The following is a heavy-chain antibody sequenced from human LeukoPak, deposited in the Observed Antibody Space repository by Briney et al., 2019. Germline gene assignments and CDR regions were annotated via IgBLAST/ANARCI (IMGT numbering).Heavy chain of an antibody. J-gene: IGHJ3*02. CDR3: ARSRQWLTEDAFDI. CDR2: IKQDGSEK. V-gene: IGHV3-7*01. CDR1: GFTFSSYW. D-gene: IGHD6-19*01. Sequence: GGSLRLSCAASGFTFSSYWMSWVRQAPGKGLEWVANIKQDGSEKYYVDSVKGRFTISRDNAKNSLYLQMNSLRAEDTAVYYCARSRQWLTEDAFDIWGQGTMVTVSS.